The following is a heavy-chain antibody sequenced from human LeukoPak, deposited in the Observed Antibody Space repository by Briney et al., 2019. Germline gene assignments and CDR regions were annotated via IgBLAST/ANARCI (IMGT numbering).Heavy chain of an antibody. Sequence: PSETLSLTCTVSGDSISSSSYYWGWIRQPPGKGLEWIGRIYTSGSTNYNPSLKSRVTMSVDTSKNQFSLKLTSVTAADTAVYYCTRAASSGPLFTYHMDVWGKGTTVTVSS. CDR3: TRAASSGPLFTYHMDV. J-gene: IGHJ6*03. D-gene: IGHD3-22*01. CDR1: GDSISSSSYY. CDR2: IYTSGST. V-gene: IGHV4-39*07.